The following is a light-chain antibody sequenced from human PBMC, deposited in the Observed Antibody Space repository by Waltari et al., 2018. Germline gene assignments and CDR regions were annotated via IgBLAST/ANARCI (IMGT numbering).Light chain of an antibody. CDR2: WAS. CDR1: QSVLYSSNNKNY. Sequence: DIVMTQSPDSLAVSLGERATINCKSSQSVLYSSNNKNYLAWHQQKPGQPPKLLIYWASTRESGVPDRFSGSGSGTDFTLTISSLQAEDVAVYYCQQCYSTPWTFGQGTKVEIK. J-gene: IGKJ1*01. CDR3: QQCYSTPWT. V-gene: IGKV4-1*01.